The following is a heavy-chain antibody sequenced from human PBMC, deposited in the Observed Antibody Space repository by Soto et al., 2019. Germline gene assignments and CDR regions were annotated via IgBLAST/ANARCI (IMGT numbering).Heavy chain of an antibody. V-gene: IGHV4-31*03. D-gene: IGHD2-21*02. CDR3: ARGATTFPGDVVDY. CDR2: IYYSGTA. CDR1: GGSVNSGGYY. Sequence: QVQLHESGPGLVKPSQTLSLTCTVSGGSVNSGGYYWTWTRQHPGKGLEWIGYIYYSGTAYYNPSLTRRVSISLDPSKNQFSLKLSSVTAADTAVYYCARGATTFPGDVVDYWGQGTLVTVSS. J-gene: IGHJ4*02.